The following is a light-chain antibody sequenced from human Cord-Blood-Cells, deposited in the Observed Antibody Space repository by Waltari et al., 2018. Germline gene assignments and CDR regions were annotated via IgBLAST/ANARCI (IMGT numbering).Light chain of an antibody. CDR1: SPNLGAGYD. CDR2: GNS. J-gene: IGLJ2*01. V-gene: IGLV1-40*01. CDR3: QSYDSSLSGSV. Sequence: QSVLTQPPSVSGAPGQRVTIPCTGSSPNLGAGYDVPRYQQLPGTAPNLLLYGNSNRPSGVPDRFSGSKSGTSASLAITGLQAEDEADYYCQSYDSSLSGSVFGGGTKLTVL.